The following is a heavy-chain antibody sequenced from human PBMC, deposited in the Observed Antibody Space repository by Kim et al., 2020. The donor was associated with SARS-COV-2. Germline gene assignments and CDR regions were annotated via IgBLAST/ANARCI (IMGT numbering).Heavy chain of an antibody. J-gene: IGHJ4*02. V-gene: IGHV1-18*04. D-gene: IGHD3-22*01. Sequence: ASVKVSCKASGYTFTSYGISWVRQAPGQGLEWMGWISAYNGNTNYAQKLQGRVTMTTDTSTSTAYMELRSLRSDDTAVYYCARDRLGDDSSGYSNYWGQGTLVTVSS. CDR2: ISAYNGNT. CDR3: ARDRLGDDSSGYSNY. CDR1: GYTFTSYG.